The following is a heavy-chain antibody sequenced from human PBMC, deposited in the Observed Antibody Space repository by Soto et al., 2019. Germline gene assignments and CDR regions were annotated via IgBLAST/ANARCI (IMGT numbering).Heavy chain of an antibody. CDR2: IYPGDSDT. CDR1: GYSFTSYW. J-gene: IGHJ5*02. V-gene: IGHV5-51*01. Sequence: GESLKISCKGSGYSFTSYWIGWVRQMPGKGLEWMGIIYPGDSDTRYSPSFQGQVTISADKSISTAYLQWSSLKASDTAMYYCARHGELELPHNWFDPWGQGTLVTVSS. D-gene: IGHD1-7*01. CDR3: ARHGELELPHNWFDP.